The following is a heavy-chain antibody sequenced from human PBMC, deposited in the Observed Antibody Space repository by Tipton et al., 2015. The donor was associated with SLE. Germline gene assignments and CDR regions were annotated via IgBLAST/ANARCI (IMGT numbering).Heavy chain of an antibody. J-gene: IGHJ4*02. D-gene: IGHD3-22*01. CDR2: INHSGST. CDR1: GGSISSSPYY. CDR3: ARGDSNGYFAY. V-gene: IGHV4-34*01. Sequence: TLSLTCTVSGGSISSSPYYWSWIRQPPGKGLEWIGEINHSGSTNYNPSLKSRVTISVDTSKNQFSLKLSSVTAADTAVYYCARGDSNGYFAYWGQGTLVTVSS.